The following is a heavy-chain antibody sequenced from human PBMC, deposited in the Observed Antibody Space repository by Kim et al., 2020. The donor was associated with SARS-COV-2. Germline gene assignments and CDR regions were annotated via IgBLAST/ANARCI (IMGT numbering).Heavy chain of an antibody. V-gene: IGHV3-30*18. J-gene: IGHJ6*01. CDR1: GFTFSSYG. CDR3: AKNPLGWELLQGGYYYG. D-gene: IGHD1-26*01. CDR2: ISYDGSNK. Sequence: GGSLRLSCAASGFTFSSYGIHWVRQAPGKGLEWVAVISYDGSNKYYADSVKGRFTISRDNSKNTLYLQMNSLRAEDTAVYYCAKNPLGWELLQGGYYYG.